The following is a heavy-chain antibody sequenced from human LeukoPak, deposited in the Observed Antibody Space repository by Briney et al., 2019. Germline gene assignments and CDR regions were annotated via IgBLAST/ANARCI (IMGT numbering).Heavy chain of an antibody. CDR1: GGSISSSSYY. CDR3: ASLTYYYDSSGYYYFPYYFDY. J-gene: IGHJ4*02. D-gene: IGHD3-22*01. Sequence: SETLSLTCIVSGGSISSSSYYWGWIRQPPGKGLEWIGSIFYNGSTYYNPSLKSRVTISVDTSKNQFSLKLSSVTAADTAVYYCASLTYYYDSSGYYYFPYYFDYWGQGTLVTVSS. CDR2: IFYNGST. V-gene: IGHV4-39*01.